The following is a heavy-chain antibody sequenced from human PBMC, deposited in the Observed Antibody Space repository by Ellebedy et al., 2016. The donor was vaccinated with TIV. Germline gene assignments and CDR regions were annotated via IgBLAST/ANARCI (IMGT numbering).Heavy chain of an antibody. J-gene: IGHJ5*02. CDR1: GSTFSSYD. Sequence: PGGSLRLSCAASGSTFSSYDMHWVRQATGKGLEWVSAIGTAGDTYYPGSVKGRFTISRENAKNSLYLQMNSLRAEDTAVYYCARGAYYDFWSGYFDPWGQGTLVTVSS. D-gene: IGHD3-3*01. CDR2: IGTAGDT. CDR3: ARGAYYDFWSGYFDP. V-gene: IGHV3-13*01.